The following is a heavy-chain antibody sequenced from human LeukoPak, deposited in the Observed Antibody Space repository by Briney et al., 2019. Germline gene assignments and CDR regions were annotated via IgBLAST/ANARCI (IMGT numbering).Heavy chain of an antibody. Sequence: SETLSLTCTVSGGSISSYYWSWIRQPPGKGLEWIGYIYYSGSTNYNPSLKSRVTISVDTSKNQFSLKLSSVTAADTAVYYCARSPELGYYYDSSGSYYFDYWGQGTLVTVSS. J-gene: IGHJ4*02. CDR1: GGSISSYY. CDR2: IYYSGST. V-gene: IGHV4-59*01. CDR3: ARSPELGYYYDSSGSYYFDY. D-gene: IGHD3-22*01.